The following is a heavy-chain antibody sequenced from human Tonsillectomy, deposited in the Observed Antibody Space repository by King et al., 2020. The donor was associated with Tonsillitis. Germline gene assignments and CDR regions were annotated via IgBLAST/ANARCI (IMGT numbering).Heavy chain of an antibody. Sequence: VQLVESGGGLVKPGGSLRLSCAASGFTFSNAWMSWVRQAPGKGLEWVGRIKSKTDGGTTDYAAPLKGRFTISRDDSKNTLYLQMNSLKTEDTAVYSCTTEGVVYAFRAFDIWGQGTMVTVSS. V-gene: IGHV3-15*01. CDR2: IKSKTDGGTT. D-gene: IGHD2-8*02. J-gene: IGHJ3*02. CDR1: GFTFSNAW. CDR3: TTEGVVYAFRAFDI.